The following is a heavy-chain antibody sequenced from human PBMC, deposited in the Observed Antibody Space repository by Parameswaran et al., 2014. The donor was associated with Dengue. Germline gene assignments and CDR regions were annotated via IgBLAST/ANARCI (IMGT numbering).Heavy chain of an antibody. V-gene: IGHV4-39*07. Sequence: WIRQPPGKGLEWIASMSSSGTTSYNPSLKSRVTMTVDTSKNHFSLKLTSVTAADTAVYYCARDPGLAAANIIPFDYWGQGTLVTVSS. D-gene: IGHD6-13*01. J-gene: IGHJ4*02. CDR2: MSSSGTT. CDR3: ARDPGLAAANIIPFDY.